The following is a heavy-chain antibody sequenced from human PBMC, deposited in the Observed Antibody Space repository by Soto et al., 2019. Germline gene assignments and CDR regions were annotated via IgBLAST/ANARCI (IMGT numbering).Heavy chain of an antibody. CDR3: ARSFLAVAGHFDY. J-gene: IGHJ4*02. CDR1: GFTFSSYG. CDR2: ISYDGSNK. D-gene: IGHD6-19*01. Sequence: GGSLRLSCAASGFTFSSYGMHWVRQAPGKGLEWVAVISYDGSNKYYADSVKGRFTISRDNSKNTLYLQMNSLRAEDTAVYYCARSFLAVAGHFDYWGQGTLVTVSS. V-gene: IGHV3-30*03.